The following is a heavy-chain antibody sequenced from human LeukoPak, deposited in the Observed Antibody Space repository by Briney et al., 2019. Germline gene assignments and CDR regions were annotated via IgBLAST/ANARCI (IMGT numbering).Heavy chain of an antibody. CDR3: ARGGDIVVVPAAGDY. CDR1: GYTFTSYD. Sequence: ASVKVSCKASGYTFTSYDINWVRQATGQGLEWMGWMNPNSGNTGYAQKFQGRVTMTRDTSTSTVYMELSSLRSEDTAVYYCARGGDIVVVPAAGDYWGQGTLVTVSS. V-gene: IGHV1-8*01. CDR2: MNPNSGNT. D-gene: IGHD2-2*01. J-gene: IGHJ4*02.